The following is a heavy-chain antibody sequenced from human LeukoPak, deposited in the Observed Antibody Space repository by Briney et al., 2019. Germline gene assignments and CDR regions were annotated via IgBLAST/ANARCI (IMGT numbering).Heavy chain of an antibody. D-gene: IGHD3-3*01. CDR1: GYTFTSYY. CDR3: ARAFSYDFWSGYSHFDY. Sequence: ASVKVSCKQSGYTFTSYYMHWVRQAPGQGLEWMGIINPSGGSTSYAQKFQGRVTMTRDTSTSTVYMELSSLRSEDTAVYYCARAFSYDFWSGYSHFDYWGQGTLVTVSS. V-gene: IGHV1-46*01. CDR2: INPSGGST. J-gene: IGHJ4*02.